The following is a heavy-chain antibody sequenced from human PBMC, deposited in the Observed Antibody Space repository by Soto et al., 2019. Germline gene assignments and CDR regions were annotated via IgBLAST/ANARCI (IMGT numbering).Heavy chain of an antibody. CDR1: GGSISSGGYY. D-gene: IGHD1-26*01. Sequence: PSETLSLTCTVSGGSISSGGYYWSWIRQHPGKGLEWIGYIYHSGSTYYNPSLKSRVTISVDTSKNQFSLKLSSVTAADTAVYYCARTYTQEGGLYYFDYWGQGTLVTVSS. J-gene: IGHJ4*02. CDR3: ARTYTQEGGLYYFDY. V-gene: IGHV4-31*03. CDR2: IYHSGST.